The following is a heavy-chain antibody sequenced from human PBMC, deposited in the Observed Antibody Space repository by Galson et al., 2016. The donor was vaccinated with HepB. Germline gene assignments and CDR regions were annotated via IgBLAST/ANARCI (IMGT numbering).Heavy chain of an antibody. J-gene: IGHJ6*02. CDR2: TYYRSKWYN. V-gene: IGHV6-1*01. CDR3: AREGEEISSSWSNYYHYFGMDV. Sequence: CAISGDSVSSNSAAWNWIRQSPSRGLEWLGRTYYRSKWYNEYAVSVKSRITINPDTSKNQFSLQLNSVTPEDTAVYYCAREGEEISSSWSNYYHYFGMDVWGQGTTVTVSS. CDR1: GDSVSSNSAA. D-gene: IGHD6-13*01.